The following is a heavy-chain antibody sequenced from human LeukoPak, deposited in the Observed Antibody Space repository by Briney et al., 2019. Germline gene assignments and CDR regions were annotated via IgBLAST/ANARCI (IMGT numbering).Heavy chain of an antibody. D-gene: IGHD2-8*01. CDR1: GGSISSSSYY. CDR3: ARDSLEVYALRTYYYGMDV. V-gene: IGHV4-61*05. Sequence: KPSGTPSLTCTVSGGSISSSSYYWGWVRPPPRKGLGWVGDIYYSGSTNYNPSLKSRVTISVDTSKNQFSLKLSSVTAADTAVYYCARDSLEVYALRTYYYGMDVWGQGTTVTVSS. CDR2: IYYSGST. J-gene: IGHJ6*02.